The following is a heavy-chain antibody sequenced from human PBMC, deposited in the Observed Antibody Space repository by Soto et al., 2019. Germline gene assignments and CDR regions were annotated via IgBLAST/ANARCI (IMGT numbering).Heavy chain of an antibody. V-gene: IGHV3-23*01. Sequence: GGSLRLSCAASGFTFSSYAMSWVRQAPGKGLEWVSGISGSGGSTYYADSAKGRFTISRDNSKNTLYLQMNSLRAEDTAAYYWANHRGGDYDNSGYLPPYFDYWGQGTLVTVSS. CDR3: ANHRGGDYDNSGYLPPYFDY. D-gene: IGHD3-22*01. J-gene: IGHJ4*02. CDR1: GFTFSSYA. CDR2: ISGSGGST.